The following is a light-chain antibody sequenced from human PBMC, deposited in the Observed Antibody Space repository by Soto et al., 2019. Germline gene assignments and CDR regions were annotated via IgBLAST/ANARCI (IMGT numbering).Light chain of an antibody. V-gene: IGLV1-44*01. CDR1: SSNIGTNT. CDR2: SNN. J-gene: IGLJ2*01. CDR3: EAWDGSLNVVL. Sequence: QSVLTQPPSASGTPGQRVTISCSGSSSNIGTNTVNWYQHLPGSAHKLLIYSNNQRPSGVPDRFSGSKSGTSASLAISGLQPDDEADYYCEAWDGSLNVVLFGGGTKLTVL.